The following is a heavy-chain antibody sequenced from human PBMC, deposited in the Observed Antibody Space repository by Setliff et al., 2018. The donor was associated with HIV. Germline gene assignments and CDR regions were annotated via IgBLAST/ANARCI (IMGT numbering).Heavy chain of an antibody. CDR1: GYTFTSYY. CDR2: VYPSDGST. D-gene: IGHD2-2*02. V-gene: IGHV1-46*01. J-gene: IGHJ3*02. CDR3: ARDNTAFDI. Sequence: GASVKVSCKASGYTFTSYYMHWVRQAPGQGLEWMGMVYPSDGSTSYAQKFQGRATMTRDTSTSTIYMELNSLTSEDTAVYYCARDNTAFDIWGQGTMVTVSS.